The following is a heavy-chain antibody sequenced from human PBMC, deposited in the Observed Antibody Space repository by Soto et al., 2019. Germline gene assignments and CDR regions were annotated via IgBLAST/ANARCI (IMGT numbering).Heavy chain of an antibody. CDR2: FNPSGDAT. J-gene: IGHJ3*02. V-gene: IGHV1-46*01. CDR3: ARRGMSKIGFDT. D-gene: IGHD3-10*01. CDR1: GYIFSNYY. Sequence: QVQLVQSGAEVKKPGTSVKVSCKASGYIFSNYYMHWVRQAPGQGLEWMGVFNPSGDATHYAQSFQGRVSVTRDTSTSTVYMELSTLTSEDTAVYYCARRGMSKIGFDTWGQGTMVTDSS.